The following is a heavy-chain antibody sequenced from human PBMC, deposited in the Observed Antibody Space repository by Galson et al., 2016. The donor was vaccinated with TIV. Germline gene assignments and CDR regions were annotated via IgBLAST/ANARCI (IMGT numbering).Heavy chain of an antibody. CDR2: VYYSGTT. Sequence: SETLSLTCTVSGGSITSTFFYWGWIRQPPGKGLEWIGSVYYSGTTSYNPSLESRVTISVDTSKSQFSLKLSSVTAADTAVYYCAAGGGWLRGQKWFDPWGQGILVTVSS. J-gene: IGHJ5*02. D-gene: IGHD5-12*01. CDR1: GGSITSTFFY. CDR3: AAGGGWLRGQKWFDP. V-gene: IGHV4-39*07.